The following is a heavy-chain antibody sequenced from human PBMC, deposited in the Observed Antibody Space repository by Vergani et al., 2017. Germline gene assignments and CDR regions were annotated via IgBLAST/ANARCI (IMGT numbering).Heavy chain of an antibody. CDR3: ARDEGPVGGGIVVVDAFDI. Sequence: QVQLVQSGAEVKKPGSSVKVSCKASGGTFSSYAISWVRQAPGQGLEWMGGIIPIFGTANYAQKFQGRVTITADESTSTAYMELSSLRSEDTAVYYCARDEGPVGGGIVVVDAFDIWAQGTMVTVSS. CDR2: IIPIFGTA. D-gene: IGHD3-22*01. CDR1: GGTFSSYA. V-gene: IGHV1-69*01. J-gene: IGHJ3*02.